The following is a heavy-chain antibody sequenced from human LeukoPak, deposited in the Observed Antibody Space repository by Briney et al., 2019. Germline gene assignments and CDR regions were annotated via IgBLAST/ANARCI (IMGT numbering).Heavy chain of an antibody. D-gene: IGHD4-17*01. CDR2: IKQDGSEK. J-gene: IGHJ5*02. CDR3: AREADDWGDYVLDP. CDR1: GFTFSSYW. Sequence: PGGSLRLSCAASGFTFSSYWMSWVRQAPGKGLEWVANIKQDGSEKYYVDSVKGRFTISRDNAKNSLYLQMNSLRAEDTAVYYCAREADDWGDYVLDPWGQGTLVTVSS. V-gene: IGHV3-7*01.